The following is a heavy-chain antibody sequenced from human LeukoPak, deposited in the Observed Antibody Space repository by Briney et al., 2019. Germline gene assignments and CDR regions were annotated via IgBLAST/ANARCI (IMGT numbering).Heavy chain of an antibody. CDR1: GYSISSGYY. V-gene: IGHV4-38-2*01. J-gene: IGHJ4*02. CDR2: IYHSGGS. Sequence: SETLSLTCAFPGYSISSGYYWAWFRQPPGKGLEWIGSIYHSGGSYYNPSLKSRVTISVDTSKNQFSLKLSSVTAADTAVYFCARLYSDYVGGAFDYWGQGTLVTVSS. CDR3: ARLYSDYVGGAFDY. D-gene: IGHD5-12*01.